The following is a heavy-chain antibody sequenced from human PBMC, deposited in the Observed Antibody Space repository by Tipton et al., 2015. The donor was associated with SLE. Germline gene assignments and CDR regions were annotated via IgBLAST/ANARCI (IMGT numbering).Heavy chain of an antibody. CDR2: IRYDGSVE. CDR1: GFHFSTYG. Sequence: PLRLSCAASGFHFSTYGMHWVRQAPGKGLEWVAFIRYDGSVEDYADSVKGRFTISRDNAKNSLYLQMNNLRAEDTAVYYCARDIWGYYAFDIWGQGTMVTVSS. V-gene: IGHV3-30*02. J-gene: IGHJ3*02. CDR3: ARDIWGYYAFDI. D-gene: IGHD3-16*01.